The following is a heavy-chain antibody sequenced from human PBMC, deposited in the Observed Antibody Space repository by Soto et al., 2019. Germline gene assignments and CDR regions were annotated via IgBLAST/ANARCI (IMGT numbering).Heavy chain of an antibody. CDR1: GGTFSSYA. Sequence: GASVKVSCKASGGTFSSYAISWVRQAPGQGLEWMGGIIPIFGTANYAQKFQGRVTITADESTSTAYMELSSLRSEDTAVYYCAREGRWLQPMTAFDIWGQGTMVTVSS. CDR3: AREGRWLQPMTAFDI. V-gene: IGHV1-69*13. J-gene: IGHJ3*02. CDR2: IIPIFGTA. D-gene: IGHD5-12*01.